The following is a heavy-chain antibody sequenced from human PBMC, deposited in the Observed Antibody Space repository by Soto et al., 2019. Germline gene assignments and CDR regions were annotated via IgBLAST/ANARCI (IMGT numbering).Heavy chain of an antibody. CDR2: ISWNSGSI. J-gene: IGHJ4*02. Sequence: GGSLRLSCAASGFTFDDYAMHWVRQAPGKGLEWVSGISWNSGSIGYADSVKGRFTISRDNAKNSLYLQMNSLRAEDTALYYCAKVKGAYWASRGESFDYWGQGTLVTVSS. D-gene: IGHD3-10*01. CDR3: AKVKGAYWASRGESFDY. CDR1: GFTFDDYA. V-gene: IGHV3-9*01.